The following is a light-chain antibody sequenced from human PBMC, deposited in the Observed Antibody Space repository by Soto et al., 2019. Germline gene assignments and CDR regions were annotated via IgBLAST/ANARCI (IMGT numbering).Light chain of an antibody. J-gene: IGKJ5*01. V-gene: IGKV1-5*03. CDR3: QQLNSYPIT. CDR2: KAS. Sequence: DIQMTQSPSTLSASVGDRVTITCRASQSIGGWLAWYQQKPGKAPNLLIYKASSLESGVPSRSSGSGSGTEFTVTISSLQPEDFATYYCQQLNSYPITFGQGTRLEIK. CDR1: QSIGGW.